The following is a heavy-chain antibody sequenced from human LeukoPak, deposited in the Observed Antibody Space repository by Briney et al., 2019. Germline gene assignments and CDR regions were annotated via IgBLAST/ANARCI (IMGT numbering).Heavy chain of an antibody. CDR3: ASSYSSSGFDY. V-gene: IGHV4-34*01. J-gene: IGHJ4*02. CDR1: GESFSGYY. Sequence: SETLSLTCAVYGESFSGYYWSWIRQPPGKGLEWIGEINHSGSTNYNPSLKSRVTISVDTSKNQFSLKLSSVTAADTAVYYCASSYSSSGFDYWGQGTLVTVSS. D-gene: IGHD6-6*01. CDR2: INHSGST.